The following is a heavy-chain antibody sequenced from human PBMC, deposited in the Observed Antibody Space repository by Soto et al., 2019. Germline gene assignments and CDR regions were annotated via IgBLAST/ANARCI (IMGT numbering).Heavy chain of an antibody. J-gene: IGHJ4*02. CDR1: GGSVSSGSYY. V-gene: IGHV4-61*01. D-gene: IGHD3-3*01. CDR3: ARGRWSGYYGFYFGY. CDR2: IYYSGST. Sequence: PSQTLSLTCTVSGGSVSSGSYYWSWIRQPPGKGLEWIGYIYYSGSTNYNPSLKSRVTISVDTSKNQFSLKLSSVTAADTAVYYCARGRWSGYYGFYFGYWGTGTLVTVSS.